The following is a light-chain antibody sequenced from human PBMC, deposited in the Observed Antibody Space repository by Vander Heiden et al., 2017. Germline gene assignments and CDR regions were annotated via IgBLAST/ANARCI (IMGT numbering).Light chain of an antibody. CDR3: QQYYNWPLT. CDR1: QSISSN. J-gene: IGKJ4*01. CDR2: GAS. Sequence: IVMTQSPATLSVSPGERATLSCRASQSISSNLAWYQQKPGQAPRLLIYGASTRATGIPARFSGSGSGTEFTLTISSLQSEDFAVYYCQQYYNWPLTFGGGTKVEIK. V-gene: IGKV3-15*01.